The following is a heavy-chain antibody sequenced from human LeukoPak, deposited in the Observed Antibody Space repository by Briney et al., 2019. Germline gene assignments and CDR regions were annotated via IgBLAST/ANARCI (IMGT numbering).Heavy chain of an antibody. Sequence: PSETLSLTCAVYGGSFSSYYWGWIRQPPGKGLEWIGSIYYSGSTYYNPSLKSRVTISVDTSKNQFSLKLSSVTAADTAVYYCAREGITMVRGVTDWGQGTLVTVSS. CDR3: AREGITMVRGVTD. V-gene: IGHV4-39*02. CDR2: IYYSGST. CDR1: GGSFSSYY. D-gene: IGHD3-10*01. J-gene: IGHJ4*02.